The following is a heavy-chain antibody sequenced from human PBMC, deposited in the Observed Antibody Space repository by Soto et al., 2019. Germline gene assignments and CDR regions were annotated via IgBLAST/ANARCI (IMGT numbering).Heavy chain of an antibody. Sequence: ASETLSLTCTVSGASVSNGLFYWSWIRQSPGQGLEWLGYVYYTGITNYNPSLRSRVTMSVDTSKNQFSLKLTSVTAADTAMFYCAREGVAYCGADCADASDIWGKGKIVTVSS. CDR1: GASVSNGLFY. CDR3: AREGVAYCGADCADASDI. CDR2: VYYTGIT. V-gene: IGHV4-61*01. J-gene: IGHJ3*02. D-gene: IGHD2-21*02.